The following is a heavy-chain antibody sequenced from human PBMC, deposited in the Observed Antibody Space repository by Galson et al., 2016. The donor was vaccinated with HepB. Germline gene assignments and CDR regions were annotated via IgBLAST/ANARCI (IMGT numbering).Heavy chain of an antibody. CDR3: GKHGGFDS. CDR1: GFSFSTSG. J-gene: IGHJ5*01. V-gene: IGHV3-23*01. D-gene: IGHD3-16*01. CDR2: IPGSGDTT. Sequence: SLRLSCAASGFSFSTSGLSWVRQTPGRGLEWVSGIPGSGDTTHYADSVKGRFTISRDNSKHTLYLYMNSLRAGDTAVYYCGKHGGFDSLGQGALVTVSS.